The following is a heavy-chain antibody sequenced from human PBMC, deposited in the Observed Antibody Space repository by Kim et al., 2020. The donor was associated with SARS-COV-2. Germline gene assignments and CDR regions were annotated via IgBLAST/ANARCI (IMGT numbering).Heavy chain of an antibody. V-gene: IGHV3-48*02. CDR1: GFTFSSYS. CDR3: ASPPYLEHHAVE. CDR2: ISSSSSTK. D-gene: IGHD3-3*01. J-gene: IGHJ6*02. Sequence: GGSLRLSCAASGFTFSSYSMNWVRQAPGKGLEWVSYISSSSSTKYYADSVKGRFTISRDNAKNSLYLQMNSLRDEDTAVYYCASPPYLEHHAVEWGQGTTGTVSS.